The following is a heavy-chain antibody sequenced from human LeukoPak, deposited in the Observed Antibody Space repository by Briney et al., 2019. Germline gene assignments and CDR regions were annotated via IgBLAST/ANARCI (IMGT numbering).Heavy chain of an antibody. J-gene: IGHJ5*02. CDR3: ARVGPLIAVAGNWFDP. Sequence: SVKVSCKASGGTFISYAISWVRQAPGQGLERMGGIIPIFGTANYAQKFQGRVTITADESTSTAYMELSSLRSEDTAVYYCARVGPLIAVAGNWFDPWGQGTLVTVSS. D-gene: IGHD6-19*01. CDR1: GGTFISYA. CDR2: IIPIFGTA. V-gene: IGHV1-69*13.